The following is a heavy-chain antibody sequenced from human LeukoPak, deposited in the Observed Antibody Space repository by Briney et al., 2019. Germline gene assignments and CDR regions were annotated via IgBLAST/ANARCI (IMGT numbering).Heavy chain of an antibody. V-gene: IGHV3-21*01. D-gene: IGHD5-18*01. CDR3: ARIGDSQYYFDY. Sequence: AGGSLRLSCAASGFIFSSYSMNWVRQDPGKGLEWVSSISSSSSYIYYADSVKGRFTISRDNAKNSLYLQMNSLRAEDTAVYYCARIGDSQYYFDYWGQGTLVTVSS. J-gene: IGHJ4*02. CDR1: GFIFSSYS. CDR2: ISSSSSYI.